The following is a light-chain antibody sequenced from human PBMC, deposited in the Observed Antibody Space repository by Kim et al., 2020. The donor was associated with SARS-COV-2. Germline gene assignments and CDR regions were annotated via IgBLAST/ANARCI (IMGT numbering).Light chain of an antibody. V-gene: IGKV1-39*01. CDR3: QQSHIART. Sequence: DIQMTQSPSSLSASVGDRVTISCRAIQSINTYLNWYQQKPGKAPNLLIYGASNLQSGVPSRFSGSGSGTDFTLTISSLQPEDSATYYCQQSHIARTFGQGTKVDIK. J-gene: IGKJ1*01. CDR2: GAS. CDR1: QSINTY.